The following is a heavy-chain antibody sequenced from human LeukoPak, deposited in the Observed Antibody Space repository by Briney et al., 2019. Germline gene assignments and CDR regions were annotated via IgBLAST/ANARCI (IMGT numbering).Heavy chain of an antibody. CDR2: IYYSGST. CDR3: ARQEAVVVTAPGAFDI. V-gene: IGHV4-39*01. D-gene: IGHD2-21*02. Sequence: SETLSLTCTVSGGSISSSSCYWGWIRQPPGKGLEWIGSIYYSGSTYYNPSLKSRVTISVDTSKNQFSLKLSSVTAADTAVYYCARQEAVVVTAPGAFDIWGHGTMVTVSS. CDR1: GGSISSSSCY. J-gene: IGHJ3*02.